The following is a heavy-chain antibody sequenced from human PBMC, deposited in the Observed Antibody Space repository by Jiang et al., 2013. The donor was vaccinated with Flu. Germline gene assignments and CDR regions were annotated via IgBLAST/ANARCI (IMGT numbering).Heavy chain of an antibody. CDR3: ARAGPSPYYYYGMDV. CDR2: INPSGGST. CDR1: GYTFTSYY. Sequence: SGAEVKKPGASVKVSCKASGYTFTSYYMHWVRQAPGQGLEWMGIINPSGGSTSYAQKFQGRVTMTRDTSTSTVYMELSSLRSEDTAVYYCARAGPSPYYYYGMDVWGQGTTVTVSS. V-gene: IGHV1-46*01. D-gene: IGHD3-10*01. J-gene: IGHJ6*02.